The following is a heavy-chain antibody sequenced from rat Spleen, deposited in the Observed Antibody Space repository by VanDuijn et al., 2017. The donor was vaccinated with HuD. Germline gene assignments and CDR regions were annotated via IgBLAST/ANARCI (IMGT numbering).Heavy chain of an antibody. CDR2: ISYGDSSGHSGT. CDR3: TRVGEPGYNSYFDY. Sequence: EVQLVESDGGLVQPGRSLKLSCAASGFTFSDYGVAWVRQAPTTGLEWVATISYGDSSGHSGTYYRDSVRGRFTISRDDAKSTLYLQMNSLRSEDTATYYCTRVGEPGYNSYFDYWGQGVMVTVSS. CDR1: GFTFSDYG. D-gene: IGHD1-4*01. V-gene: IGHV5-29*01. J-gene: IGHJ2*01.